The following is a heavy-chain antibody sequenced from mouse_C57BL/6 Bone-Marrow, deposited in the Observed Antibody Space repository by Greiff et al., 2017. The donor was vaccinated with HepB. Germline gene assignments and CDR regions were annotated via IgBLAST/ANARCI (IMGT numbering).Heavy chain of an antibody. J-gene: IGHJ4*01. D-gene: IGHD2-3*01. CDR2: IDPSDSYT. CDR1: GYTFTSYW. CDR3: ASDGYPYYYAMDY. V-gene: IGHV1-59*01. Sequence: VQLQQPGAELVRPGTSVKLSCKASGYTFTSYWMHWVKQRPGQGLEWIGVIDPSDSYTNYNQKFKGKATLTVDTSSSTAYMQRSSLTSEDSAVYYCASDGYPYYYAMDYWGQGTSVTVSS.